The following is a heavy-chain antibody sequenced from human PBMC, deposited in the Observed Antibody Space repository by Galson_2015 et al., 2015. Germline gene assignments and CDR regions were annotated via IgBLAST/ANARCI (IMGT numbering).Heavy chain of an antibody. CDR1: GFTFSSYA. Sequence: SLRLSCAASGFTFSSYAMHWVRQAPGKGLEWVAVISYDGSNKYYADSVKGRFTISRDNSKNTLYLQMNSLRAEDTAVYYCARGRQWLTTYFDYWGQGTLVTVPS. CDR3: ARGRQWLTTYFDY. D-gene: IGHD6-19*01. CDR2: ISYDGSNK. J-gene: IGHJ4*02. V-gene: IGHV3-30-3*01.